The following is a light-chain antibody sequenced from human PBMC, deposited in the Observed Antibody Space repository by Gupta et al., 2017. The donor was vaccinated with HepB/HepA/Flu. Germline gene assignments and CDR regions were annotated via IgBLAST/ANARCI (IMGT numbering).Light chain of an antibody. J-gene: IGKJ4*01. V-gene: IGKV1-33*01. CDR3: QQHNTCPLT. Sequence: DIQLTPSPFCLSASVGDRVTITCQASQDIRIFLNWYQLKPGKAPKLLIYDTSNLETGVPARFSGSGSGTYFTFTISSLQPEDIGTYYCQQHNTCPLTFGGGAKVEIK. CDR2: DTS. CDR1: QDIRIF.